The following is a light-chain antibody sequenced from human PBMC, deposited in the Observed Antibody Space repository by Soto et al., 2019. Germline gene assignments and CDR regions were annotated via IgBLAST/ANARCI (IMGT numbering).Light chain of an antibody. J-gene: IGKJ1*01. Sequence: DIQMTQSPSTLSAPVGDRVTITCRASQNVDNWVAWYQQKPGKAPKFLIYDASNLESGVPSRFSGRGSGTEFTLTISSLQPDDFATYYCQRYNSNSRTFGQGTRV. CDR3: QRYNSNSRT. CDR1: QNVDNW. V-gene: IGKV1-5*01. CDR2: DAS.